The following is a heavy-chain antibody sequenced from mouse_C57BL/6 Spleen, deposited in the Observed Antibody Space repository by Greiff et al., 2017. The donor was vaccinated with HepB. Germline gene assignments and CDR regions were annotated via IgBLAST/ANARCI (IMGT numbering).Heavy chain of an antibody. V-gene: IGHV1-55*01. J-gene: IGHJ2*01. CDR1: GYTFTSYW. CDR3: ARSGYYGSRNYFDY. Sequence: VQLQQPGAELVKPGASVKMSCKASGYTFTSYWITWVKQRPGQGLEWIGDIYPGSGSTNYNEKFKSKATLTVDTSSSTAYMQLSSLTSEDSAVYYCARSGYYGSRNYFDYWGQGTTLTVSS. D-gene: IGHD1-1*01. CDR2: IYPGSGST.